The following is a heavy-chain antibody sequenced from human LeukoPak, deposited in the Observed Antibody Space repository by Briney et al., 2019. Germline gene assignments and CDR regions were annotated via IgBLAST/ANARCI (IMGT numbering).Heavy chain of an antibody. CDR1: GYTFTSYG. J-gene: IGHJ4*02. D-gene: IGHD2-8*01. CDR2: ISAYNGNT. CDR3: ARANGVIVSYYFDY. V-gene: IGHV1-18*01. Sequence: ASVTVSCKASGYTFTSYGISWVRQAPGQGLEWMGWISAYNGNTNYAQKLQGRVTMTTDTSTSTAYMELRSLRSDDTAVYYCARANGVIVSYYFDYWGQGTLVTVSS.